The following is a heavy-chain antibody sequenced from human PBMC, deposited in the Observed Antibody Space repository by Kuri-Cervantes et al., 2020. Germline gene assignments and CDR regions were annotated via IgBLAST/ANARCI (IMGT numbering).Heavy chain of an antibody. D-gene: IGHD4-17*01. J-gene: IGHJ6*02. V-gene: IGHV1-18*01. Sequence: ASVKVSCKASGYTFTSYGISWVRQAPGQGLEWMGWISAYNGNTNYAQKFRGRVTMTRDTSISTAYMELSRLRSDDTAVYYCATDSRTPNDYGDYNELGDYYYGMDVWGQGTTVTVSS. CDR3: ATDSRTPNDYGDYNELGDYYYGMDV. CDR1: GYTFTSYG. CDR2: ISAYNGNT.